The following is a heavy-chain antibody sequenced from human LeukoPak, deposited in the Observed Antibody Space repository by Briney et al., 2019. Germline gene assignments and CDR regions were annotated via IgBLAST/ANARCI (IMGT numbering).Heavy chain of an antibody. J-gene: IGHJ4*02. CDR1: GVPFSNYY. V-gene: IGHV4-34*01. CDR2: INHSGYT. Sequence: SETLSLTCAVSGVPFSNYYWSWVRQSPTKGLEWIGEINHSGYTNYNPSLKSRVTISIDTSKNQFSLVLTSVTAADTAVYYCTRAVAGHPDWGQGTLVTVSS. CDR3: TRAVAGHPD. D-gene: IGHD6-19*01.